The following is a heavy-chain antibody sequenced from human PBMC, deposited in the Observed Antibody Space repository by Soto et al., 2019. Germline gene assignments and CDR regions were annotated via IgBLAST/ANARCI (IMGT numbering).Heavy chain of an antibody. J-gene: IGHJ4*02. Sequence: ASVKVSCKTSGYTFNTYNMYWVRQAPGQGLEWMGVINPSIGSTNYAQKFQGRVIMTRDTSTSTVYMELSTLRSDDTAVYYCARLYSGSRLDYWGQGTLVTVAS. V-gene: IGHV1-46*02. D-gene: IGHD1-26*01. CDR2: INPSIGST. CDR3: ARLYSGSRLDY. CDR1: GYTFNTYN.